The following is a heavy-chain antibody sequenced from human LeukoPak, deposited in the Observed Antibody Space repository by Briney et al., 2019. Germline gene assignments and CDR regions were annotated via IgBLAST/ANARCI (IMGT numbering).Heavy chain of an antibody. CDR1: GGSISGHY. CDR2: IYYSRST. Sequence: SETLSLTCTVSGGSISGHYWSWIRQPPGKGLEWIGYIYYSRSTNYNPSLKSRVTISVDTSKNQFSLKVSSVTAADTAAYYCARHDSSGGIDWFDPWGQGTLVTVS. J-gene: IGHJ5*02. CDR3: ARHDSSGGIDWFDP. D-gene: IGHD3-16*01. V-gene: IGHV4-59*11.